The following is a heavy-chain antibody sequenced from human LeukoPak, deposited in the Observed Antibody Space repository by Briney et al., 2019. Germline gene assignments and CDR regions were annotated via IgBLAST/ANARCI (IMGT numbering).Heavy chain of an antibody. V-gene: IGHV5-51*01. CDR1: GYSFTNYW. CDR2: IYPGDSDT. Sequence: GESLKISCKGSGYSFTNYWIAWVRQMPGKGLEWVGIIYPGDSDTTYSPSFQGQVTISADKSISTAYLQWSSLKASDTAMYYCARIYYDSSGYQAYYFDYWGQGTLVTVSS. D-gene: IGHD3-22*01. J-gene: IGHJ4*02. CDR3: ARIYYDSSGYQAYYFDY.